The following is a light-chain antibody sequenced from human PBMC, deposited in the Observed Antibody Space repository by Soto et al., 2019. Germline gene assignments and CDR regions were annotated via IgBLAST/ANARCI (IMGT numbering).Light chain of an antibody. CDR3: SSYTSSSTVL. CDR2: DVS. J-gene: IGLJ2*01. Sequence: QSALTQPASVSGSPGQSITISCTGTSSDGGGYNYVSWYQQYPGKVPKLLIYDVSNRPSGVSNRFSGSKSANTASLTISGLQAEDEADYYCSSYTSSSTVLFGGGTQLAV. V-gene: IGLV2-14*03. CDR1: SSDGGGYNY.